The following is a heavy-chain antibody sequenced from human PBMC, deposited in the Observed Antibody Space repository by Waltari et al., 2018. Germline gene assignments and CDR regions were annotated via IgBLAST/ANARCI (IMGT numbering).Heavy chain of an antibody. CDR1: GCTLSSYA. CDR3: ARARLIVAGVGDF. D-gene: IGHD6-19*01. V-gene: IGHV3-30-3*01. CDR2: ISSDGTKK. J-gene: IGHJ4*02. Sequence: QVQLVESGGGGVQPGKSLTLPCAASGCTLSSYAMHWVSQAPGKGLEWMSVISSDGTKKYYGDSVRGRFTVSRDNSKNTLFLQMNSLRPDDTAIYFCARARLIVAGVGDFWGQGTRVAGS.